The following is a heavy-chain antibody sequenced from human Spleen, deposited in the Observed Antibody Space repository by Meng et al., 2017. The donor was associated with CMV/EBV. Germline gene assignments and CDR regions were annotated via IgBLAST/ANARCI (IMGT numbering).Heavy chain of an antibody. J-gene: IGHJ5*02. Sequence: SLRLSCAAFRFPVSSNYMSWVRQAPGKGLEWVSVIYSGGSTYYADSVKGRFTISRDSSKNTLYLQMNSLRAEDTAVYYCSRGVGNPWGQGTLVTVSS. D-gene: IGHD1-26*01. CDR3: SRGVGNP. CDR2: IYSGGST. CDR1: RFPVSSNY. V-gene: IGHV3-66*02.